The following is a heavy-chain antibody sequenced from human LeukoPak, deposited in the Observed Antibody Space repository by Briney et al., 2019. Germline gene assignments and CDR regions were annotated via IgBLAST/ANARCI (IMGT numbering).Heavy chain of an antibody. Sequence: SETLSLTCTVSGGSISSYYWSWIRQPPGEGLEWIGYIYYSGSTNYNPSLKSRVTISVDTSKNQFSLKLSSVTAADTAVYYCARLGYSYVDYWGQGTLVTVSS. J-gene: IGHJ4*02. D-gene: IGHD5-18*01. V-gene: IGHV4-59*08. CDR3: ARLGYSYVDY. CDR1: GGSISSYY. CDR2: IYYSGST.